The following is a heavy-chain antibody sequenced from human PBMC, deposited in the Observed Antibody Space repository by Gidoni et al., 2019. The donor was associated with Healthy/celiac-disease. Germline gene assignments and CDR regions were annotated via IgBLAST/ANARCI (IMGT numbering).Heavy chain of an antibody. Sequence: EVQLVESGGGLVQPGGPLRLPCAASGFTFSSYDMPWVRQATGKGLEWVSAIGTAGDTYYPGSVKGRFTISRENAKNSLYLQMNSLRAGDTAVYYCARYDSSGTNFDYWGQGTLVTVSS. CDR2: IGTAGDT. J-gene: IGHJ4*02. CDR3: ARYDSSGTNFDY. D-gene: IGHD6-19*01. V-gene: IGHV3-13*01. CDR1: GFTFSSYD.